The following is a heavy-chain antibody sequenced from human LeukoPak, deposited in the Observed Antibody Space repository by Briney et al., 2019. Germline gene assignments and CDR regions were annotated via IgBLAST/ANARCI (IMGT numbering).Heavy chain of an antibody. V-gene: IGHV3-21*01. CDR1: GFTFSSYS. CDR2: ISSSSSYI. J-gene: IGHJ4*02. Sequence: GSLRLSCAASGFTFSSYSMNWVRQAPGKGLEWVSSISSSSSYIYYADSVKGRFTISRDNAKNSLYLQMNSLRAEDTAVYYCARGEITGTGFDYWGQGTLVTVSS. D-gene: IGHD1-7*01. CDR3: ARGEITGTGFDY.